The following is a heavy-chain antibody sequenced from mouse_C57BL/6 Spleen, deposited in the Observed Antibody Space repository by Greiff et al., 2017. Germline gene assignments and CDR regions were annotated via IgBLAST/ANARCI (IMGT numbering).Heavy chain of an antibody. CDR3: ARRDYYGAMDY. CDR2: ISSGSSTI. D-gene: IGHD1-1*01. Sequence: EVHLVESGGGLVKPGGSLKLSCAASGFTFSDYGMHWVRQAPEKGLEWVAYISSGSSTIYYADTVKGRFTISRDNATNTLFLQMTSLRSEDTAKYYGARRDYYGAMDYWGQGTSVTVSS. CDR1: GFTFSDYG. V-gene: IGHV5-17*01. J-gene: IGHJ4*01.